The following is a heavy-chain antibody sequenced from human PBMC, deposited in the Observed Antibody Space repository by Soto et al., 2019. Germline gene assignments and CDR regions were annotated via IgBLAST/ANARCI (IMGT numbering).Heavy chain of an antibody. J-gene: IGHJ4*02. CDR1: GFSLSSSGVG. Sequence: QITLRQSGPTRVRPTQPLTLTCNFSGFSLSSSGVGVGWIRQPPGKAPEGLVVIYWDDDKRYSPSLKSRLTITKDQQNHQVVLTMTNMDPVETGTYYCAHRALYSGSYWDGGYFDAWGQGTPVTVSP. CDR2: IYWDDDK. V-gene: IGHV2-5*02. CDR3: AHRALYSGSYWDGGYFDA. D-gene: IGHD1-26*01.